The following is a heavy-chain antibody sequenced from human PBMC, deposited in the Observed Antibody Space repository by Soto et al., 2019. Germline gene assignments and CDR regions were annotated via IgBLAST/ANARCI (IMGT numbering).Heavy chain of an antibody. Sequence: GGSLRLSCAASRFTFSTYAMHWVRQAPGRGLEWVAAISYDGSNKYYADSVKGRFTISRDNSKNTLYVQMNSLRAEDTAVYYCAKGPLFDPWGQGTLVTVS. J-gene: IGHJ5*02. V-gene: IGHV3-30*18. CDR3: AKGPLFDP. CDR2: ISYDGSNK. CDR1: RFTFSTYA.